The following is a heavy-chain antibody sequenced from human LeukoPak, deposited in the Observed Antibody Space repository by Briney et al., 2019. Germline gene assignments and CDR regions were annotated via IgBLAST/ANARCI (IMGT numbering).Heavy chain of an antibody. CDR1: GFAVKSSY. V-gene: IGHV3-53*01. CDR3: ARDSAGNQYSSGNFDL. CDR2: LYAGGES. D-gene: IGHD3-10*01. Sequence: GSLRLSCAASGFAVKSSYMNWARQAPGKGLEWVSVLYAGGESYYADSVLGRFTISRDNSNNTVFLEMNSLTADDTAVYFCARDSAGNQYSSGNFDLWGQGTLVTVSS. J-gene: IGHJ4*02.